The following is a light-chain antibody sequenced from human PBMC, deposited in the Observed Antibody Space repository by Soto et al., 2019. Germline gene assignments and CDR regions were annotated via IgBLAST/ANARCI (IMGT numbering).Light chain of an antibody. V-gene: IGLV2-14*01. CDR1: SSDVGGYNY. J-gene: IGLJ1*01. Sequence: QSVLTQPASVSGSPGQSITISCTGTSSDVGGYNYVSWYQQHPGKAPKLMIYDVSNRPSGVSNRFSGSKSGNTASLTISGLQAEDEADYYCSSYTSSSISYFFGTGTKVTVL. CDR2: DVS. CDR3: SSYTSSSISYF.